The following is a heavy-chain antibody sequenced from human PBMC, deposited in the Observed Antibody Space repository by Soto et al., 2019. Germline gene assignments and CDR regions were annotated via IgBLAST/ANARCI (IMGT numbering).Heavy chain of an antibody. CDR2: ISGGGNRI. D-gene: IGHD1-1*01. Sequence: EVQLLESGGGLVQPGGSLRLSCAASGFTFSSYAMSWVRQDPGKWLEWVSVISGGGNRIYYADSVKGRFTISRDNSKITLDLQMNSLRDEDTAIYYCAKERRLERGDFDYWGQGTLVTVSS. CDR1: GFTFSSYA. V-gene: IGHV3-23*01. CDR3: AKERRLERGDFDY. J-gene: IGHJ4*02.